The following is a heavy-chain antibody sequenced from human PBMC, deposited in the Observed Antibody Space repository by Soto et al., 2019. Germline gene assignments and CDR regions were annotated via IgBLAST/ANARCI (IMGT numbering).Heavy chain of an antibody. CDR2: MNPNSGNT. CDR1: GYTFTSYD. D-gene: IGHD2-2*01. V-gene: IGHV1-8*01. J-gene: IGHJ5*02. Sequence: ASVKVSCKASGYTFTSYDINWVRQATGQGLEWMGWMNPNSGNTGYAQKFQGRVTMTRNTSISTAYMELSSLRSEDTAVYYCAGGVGYCSSTSCYGGWFDPWGQGTLVTVSS. CDR3: AGGVGYCSSTSCYGGWFDP.